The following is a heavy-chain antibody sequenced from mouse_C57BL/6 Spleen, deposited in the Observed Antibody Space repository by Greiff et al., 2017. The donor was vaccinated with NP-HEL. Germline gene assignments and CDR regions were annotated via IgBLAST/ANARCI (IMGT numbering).Heavy chain of an antibody. Sequence: EVQVVESEGGLVQPGRSMKLSCTASGFTFSDYYMAWVRQVPEKGLEWVANINYDGSSTYYLDSLKSRFIISRDNAKNILYLQMSSLKSEDTATYYCARDPYGSSYYFDYWGQGTTLTVSS. J-gene: IGHJ2*01. CDR1: GFTFSDYY. CDR2: INYDGSST. CDR3: ARDPYGSSYYFDY. V-gene: IGHV5-16*01. D-gene: IGHD1-1*01.